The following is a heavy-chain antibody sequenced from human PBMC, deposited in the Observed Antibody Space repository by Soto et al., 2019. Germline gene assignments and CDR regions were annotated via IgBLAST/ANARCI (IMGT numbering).Heavy chain of an antibody. Sequence: PGKGLEWLGYIYYSGSTTYNPSLKRRVTISTGPSKNKFSPQLRSVTAADTAVSYCGRGGFRVLGDCSGGSCSSLAIDIGGHGPVRTVS. V-gene: IGHV4-59*01. CDR3: GRGGFRVLGDCSGGSCSSLAIDI. CDR2: IYYSGST. J-gene: IGHJ3*02. D-gene: IGHD2-15*01.